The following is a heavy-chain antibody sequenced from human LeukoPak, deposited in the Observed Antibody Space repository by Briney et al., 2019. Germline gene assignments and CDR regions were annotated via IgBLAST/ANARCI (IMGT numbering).Heavy chain of an antibody. D-gene: IGHD2-2*01. V-gene: IGHV4-59*01. CDR2: TFSSGST. Sequence: SKTLSLTCTVSGGSFSDYYWSWIRQPPGKGLEWIGNTFSSGSTNYNPSLKSRISISVDTSKNQFSLKLSSVTAADTAIYYCARMKGSSSWYFWFDPWGQGTLVTVSS. J-gene: IGHJ5*02. CDR3: ARMKGSSSWYFWFDP. CDR1: GGSFSDYY.